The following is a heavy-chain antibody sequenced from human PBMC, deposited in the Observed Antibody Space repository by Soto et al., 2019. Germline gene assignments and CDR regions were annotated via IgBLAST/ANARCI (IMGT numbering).Heavy chain of an antibody. J-gene: IGHJ5*02. V-gene: IGHV4-59*01. CDR2: IYYSGST. Sequence: SETLSLTCTVSGGSISTYYWSWIRQPPGKGLEWIGYIYYSGSTNYNPSLKSRVTISVDTSGNQFSLKLSSVTAADTAVYYCARDSSSSEGWFDPWGQGTLVTVSS. CDR1: GGSISTYY. D-gene: IGHD6-6*01. CDR3: ARDSSSSEGWFDP.